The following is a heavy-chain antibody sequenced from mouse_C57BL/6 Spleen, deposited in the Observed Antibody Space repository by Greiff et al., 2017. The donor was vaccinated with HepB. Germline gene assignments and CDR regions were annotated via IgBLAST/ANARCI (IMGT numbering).Heavy chain of an antibody. Sequence: VQLQQSGAELVRPGASVKLSCTASGFNIKDDYMHWVKQRPEQGLEWIGWIDPENGDTEYASKFQGTATITADTSSNTAYLQLSSLTSEDTAVYYCTTVGYSSWFAYWGQGTLVTVS. V-gene: IGHV14-4*01. D-gene: IGHD2-3*01. CDR3: TTVGYSSWFAY. J-gene: IGHJ3*01. CDR2: IDPENGDT. CDR1: GFNIKDDY.